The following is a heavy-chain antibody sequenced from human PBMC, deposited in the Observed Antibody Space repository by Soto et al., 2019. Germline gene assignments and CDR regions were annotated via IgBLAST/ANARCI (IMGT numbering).Heavy chain of an antibody. CDR2: IYYSGST. CDR1: GGSISSGDYY. D-gene: IGHD3-22*01. CDR3: ARASYDSSTYYLDY. V-gene: IGHV4-30-4*01. Sequence: SETLSLTCTVSGGSISSGDYYWSWIRQPPGKGLEWIGYIYYSGSTYYNPSLKSRVTISVDTSKNQFSLKLSSVTAADTAVYYCARASYDSSTYYLDYWGQGTLVTVSS. J-gene: IGHJ4*02.